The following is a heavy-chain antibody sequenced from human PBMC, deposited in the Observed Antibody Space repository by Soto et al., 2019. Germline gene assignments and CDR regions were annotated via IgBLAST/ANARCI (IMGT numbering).Heavy chain of an antibody. Sequence: SETLSLTCTVSGCSISSYYWSWIRQPPGKGLERFGYIYYRGSANSNPSLKSRVTISVDTSKNQFSLRLSSVTAADTAVYYCARSNYGDYEVPLRYWGQGTLVTVSS. V-gene: IGHV4-59*08. CDR2: IYYRGSA. J-gene: IGHJ4*02. D-gene: IGHD4-17*01. CDR1: GCSISSYY. CDR3: ARSNYGDYEVPLRY.